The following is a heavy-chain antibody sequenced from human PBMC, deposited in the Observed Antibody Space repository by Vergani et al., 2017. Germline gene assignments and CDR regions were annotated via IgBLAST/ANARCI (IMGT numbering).Heavy chain of an antibody. J-gene: IGHJ5*02. CDR2: ISGSGVST. Sequence: EVQLLESGGGLVQPGGSLRLSCAASGFTFRNYAMSWVRQAPGKGLEWVSAISGSGVSTYYGDSVKGRFTISRDNSKNMLYLQMNSLRPDDTAVYYCVRGGRGDHGDFWSRLGPWGQGTRVIVSS. CDR1: GFTFRNYA. D-gene: IGHD3-3*01. CDR3: VRGGRGDHGDFWSRLGP. V-gene: IGHV3-23*01.